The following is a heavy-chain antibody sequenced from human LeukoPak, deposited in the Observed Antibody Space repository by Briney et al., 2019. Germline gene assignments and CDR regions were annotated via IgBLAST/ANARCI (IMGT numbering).Heavy chain of an antibody. CDR1: GFTVSSNY. V-gene: IGHV3-53*01. Sequence: GGSLRLSCAASGFTVSSNYMSWVRQAPGKGLEWVSVIYSGGSTYYADSVKRRFTISRDNSKNTLYLQMNSLRAEDTAVYYCARGRGGLYGMDVWGQGTTVTVSS. D-gene: IGHD3-16*01. CDR3: ARGRGGLYGMDV. CDR2: IYSGGST. J-gene: IGHJ6*02.